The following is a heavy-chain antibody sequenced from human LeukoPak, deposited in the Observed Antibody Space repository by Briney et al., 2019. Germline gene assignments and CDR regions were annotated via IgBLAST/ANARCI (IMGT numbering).Heavy chain of an antibody. CDR3: ARGGRYDFWSGYYDNYYYYGMDV. CDR1: GGSISSGGYS. J-gene: IGHJ6*02. Sequence: SQTLSLTCAVSGGSISSGGYSWSRIRQPPGKGLEWIGYIYHSGSTYYNPSLKSRVTISVDRSKNQFSLKLSSVTAADTAVYYCARGGRYDFWSGYYDNYYYYGMDVWGQGTTVTVSS. CDR2: IYHSGST. D-gene: IGHD3-3*01. V-gene: IGHV4-30-2*01.